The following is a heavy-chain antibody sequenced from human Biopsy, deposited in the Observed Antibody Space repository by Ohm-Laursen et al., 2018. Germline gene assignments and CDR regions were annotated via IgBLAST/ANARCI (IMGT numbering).Heavy chain of an antibody. Sequence: SLRLSCAASGFAFDDYAMHWVRQVPGKGLEWVSLISWNGDNTYYADSVKGRFTISRDNPKNTLYLQMNSLRVEDTAVYYCARDMSHLYGLDVWGQGTTVTVSS. CDR2: ISWNGDNT. J-gene: IGHJ6*02. V-gene: IGHV3-43D*04. D-gene: IGHD2-2*02. CDR1: GFAFDDYA. CDR3: ARDMSHLYGLDV.